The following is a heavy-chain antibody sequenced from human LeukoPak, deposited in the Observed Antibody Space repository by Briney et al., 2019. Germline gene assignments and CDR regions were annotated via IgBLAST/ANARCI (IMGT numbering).Heavy chain of an antibody. D-gene: IGHD6-13*01. Sequence: GGSLRLSCAASGFTFSSYGMHWVRQAPGKGLEWVAVISYDGSNKYYADSVKGRFTISRDNSKNTLYLQMNSLRAEDTAVYYCAKDPPAGIAAAPAHFQHWGQGTLVTVSS. J-gene: IGHJ1*01. CDR3: AKDPPAGIAAAPAHFQH. V-gene: IGHV3-30*18. CDR2: ISYDGSNK. CDR1: GFTFSSYG.